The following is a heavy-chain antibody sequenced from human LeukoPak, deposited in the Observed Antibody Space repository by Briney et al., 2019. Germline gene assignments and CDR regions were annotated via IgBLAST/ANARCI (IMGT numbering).Heavy chain of an antibody. CDR3: ASHYDILTGSEKEDAFDI. D-gene: IGHD3-9*01. J-gene: IGHJ3*02. CDR2: IYPGDSDT. CDR1: EYSFTSYW. V-gene: IGHV5-51*01. Sequence: GESLKISCKGSEYSFTSYWIGWVRQMPGKGLEWMGIIYPGDSDTRYSPSFQGQVTISADKSISTAYLQWSSLKASDTAMYYCASHYDILTGSEKEDAFDIWGQGTIVCVSS.